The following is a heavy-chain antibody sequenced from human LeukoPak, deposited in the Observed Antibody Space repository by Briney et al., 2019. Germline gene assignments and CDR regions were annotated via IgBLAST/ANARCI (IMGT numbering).Heavy chain of an antibody. D-gene: IGHD3-10*01. CDR3: ARHPITMALTTDYYGMDV. V-gene: IGHV4-4*07. CDR2: IYSSGST. Sequence: SETLSLTCTVSGDSISSYYWSWIRQPAGKGLEWIGRIYSSGSTNYNPSLNSRVTMSVDTSKNQFSLKLSSVTAADTAVYYCARHPITMALTTDYYGMDVWGQGTTVTVSS. CDR1: GDSISSYY. J-gene: IGHJ6*02.